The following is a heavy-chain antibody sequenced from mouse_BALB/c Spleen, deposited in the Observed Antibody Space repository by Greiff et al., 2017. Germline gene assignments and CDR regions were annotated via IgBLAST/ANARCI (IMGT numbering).Heavy chain of an antibody. CDR3: ARHGCSCAMDD. CDR2: ISPGGGST. CDR1: GFTFSSYT. V-gene: IGHV5-12-2*01. J-gene: IGHJ4*01. Sequence: EVLLLESGAGLVQPGASLKISCAASGFTFSSYTMSWVRQTPGQGLEWIASISPGGGSTYYPHNVKGRSTISRDTSTSTLYLQMSSLTSEDTAMYYCARHGCSCAMDDWGQGTSVTVSS.